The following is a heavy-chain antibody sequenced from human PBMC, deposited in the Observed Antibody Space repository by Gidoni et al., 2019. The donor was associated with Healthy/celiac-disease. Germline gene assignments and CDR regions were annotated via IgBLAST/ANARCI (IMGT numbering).Heavy chain of an antibody. CDR1: GGSFSGYY. CDR2: INQSGST. J-gene: IGHJ4*02. V-gene: IGHV4-34*01. D-gene: IGHD6-13*01. Sequence: QVQLQQWGAGLLKPSETLSLTCAVYGGSFSGYYWSWIRQPPGKGLEWIGEINQSGSTNYNPSLKSRVTISVDTSKNQFSLKLSSVTAADTAVYYCARGRGRSSWSLKPLDYWGQGTLVTVSS. CDR3: ARGRGRSSWSLKPLDY.